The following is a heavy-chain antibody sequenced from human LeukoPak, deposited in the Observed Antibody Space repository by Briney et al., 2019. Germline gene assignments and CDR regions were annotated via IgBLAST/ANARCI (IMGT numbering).Heavy chain of an antibody. J-gene: IGHJ4*02. V-gene: IGHV4-34*01. CDR1: GGSSSGYY. CDR3: ARAGVYSSSLVGIDY. Sequence: PSETLSLPCAVYGGSSSGYYWSWIRQPPGKGLEWIGEINHSGSTNYNPSLKSRVTISVDTSKNQFSLKLSSVTAADTAVYYCARAGVYSSSLVGIDYWGQGTLVTVSS. CDR2: INHSGST. D-gene: IGHD6-13*01.